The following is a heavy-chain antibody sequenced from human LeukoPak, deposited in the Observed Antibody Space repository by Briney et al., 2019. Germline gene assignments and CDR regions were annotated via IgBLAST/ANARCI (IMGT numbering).Heavy chain of an antibody. J-gene: IGHJ4*02. CDR3: ARDLYYGSGTPPYSFDY. CDR2: IKQGGREK. V-gene: IGHV3-7*01. Sequence: GGSLRLSCAASGFTFSSYWMSWVRQAPGKGLEWVANIKQGGREKYYVDSMKGRFTISRDNAKNSLYLQMNSLRAEDTAVYYCARDLYYGSGTPPYSFDYWGQGTLVTVSS. CDR1: GFTFSSYW. D-gene: IGHD3-10*01.